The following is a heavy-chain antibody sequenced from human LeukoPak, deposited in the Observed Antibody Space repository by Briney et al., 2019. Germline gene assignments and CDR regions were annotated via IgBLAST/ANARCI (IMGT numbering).Heavy chain of an antibody. CDR3: ARGYYYDSSGYLGAFDI. D-gene: IGHD3-22*01. CDR2: IYTSGST. V-gene: IGHV4-61*02. J-gene: IGHJ3*02. Sequence: ASQTLSLTCTVAGGSISSGSYYWSWIRQPAGKGLEWIGRIYTSGSTNYNPSLKSRVTISVDTSKNQFSLKLSSVTAADTAVYYCARGYYYDSSGYLGAFDIWGQGTMVTVSS. CDR1: GGSISSGSYY.